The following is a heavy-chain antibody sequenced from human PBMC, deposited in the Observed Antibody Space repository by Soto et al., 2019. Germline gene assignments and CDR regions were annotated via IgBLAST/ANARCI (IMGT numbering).Heavy chain of an antibody. Sequence: PGGSLRLSCAASGFTFSSYEMNWVRQAPGKGLEWVSYISSSGSSIYYADSVKGRFTISRDNAKNSLYLQMNSLRAEDTAVYYCARWDGDGYNYAYDYWGQGTLVTVSS. CDR1: GFTFSSYE. D-gene: IGHD5-18*01. J-gene: IGHJ4*02. CDR2: ISSSGSSI. V-gene: IGHV3-48*03. CDR3: ARWDGDGYNYAYDY.